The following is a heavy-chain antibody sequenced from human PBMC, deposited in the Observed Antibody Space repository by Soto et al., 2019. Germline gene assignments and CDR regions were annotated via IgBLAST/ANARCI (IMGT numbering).Heavy chain of an antibody. D-gene: IGHD2-21*02. CDR3: IQSRCGGDCLQSYASHYYYGMDV. J-gene: IGHJ6*02. CDR2: IYWDDDK. V-gene: IGHV2-5*02. Sequence: QITLKESGPTLVKPTQTLTLTCTFSGFSLSTSGVGVGWIRQPPGKALEWLALIYWDDDKRYSPSLRSRLTIRQDTSKNQVVLTMTNMDPVDPATYYCIQSRCGGDCLQSYASHYYYGMDVWGHGTTVTFSS. CDR1: GFSLSTSGVG.